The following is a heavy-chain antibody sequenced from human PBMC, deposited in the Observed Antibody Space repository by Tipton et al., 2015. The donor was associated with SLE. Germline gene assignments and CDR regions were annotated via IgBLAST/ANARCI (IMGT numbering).Heavy chain of an antibody. CDR2: IYYSGST. D-gene: IGHD6-13*01. CDR3: ARAHDSSLSY. J-gene: IGHJ4*02. Sequence: TLSLTCTVSGGSISSGGYYWSWIRQHPGKGLEWIGYIYYSGSTNYNPSLKSRVTISVDTSKNQFSLKLSSVTAADTAVYYCARAHDSSLSYWGQGTLVTVSS. CDR1: GGSISSGGYY. V-gene: IGHV4-61*08.